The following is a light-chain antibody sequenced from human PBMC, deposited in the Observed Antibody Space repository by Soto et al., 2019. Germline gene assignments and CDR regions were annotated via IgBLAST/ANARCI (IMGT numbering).Light chain of an antibody. V-gene: IGKV3-20*01. Sequence: EIVMTQYPGTLSSSPGETPPLXWRASQRVFSAYLAWYQQKPGQAPRLLIYGASIRASGAPDRFSGRGSATDFTLTINRLEPEDFAIYFCQQYASGPLTFGGGTKVDIK. CDR3: QQYASGPLT. J-gene: IGKJ4*01. CDR1: QRVFSAY. CDR2: GAS.